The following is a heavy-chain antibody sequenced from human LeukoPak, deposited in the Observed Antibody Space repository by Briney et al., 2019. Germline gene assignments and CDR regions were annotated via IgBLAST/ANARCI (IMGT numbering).Heavy chain of an antibody. J-gene: IGHJ6*02. CDR2: IYSGGST. CDR1: GFTVSSNY. Sequence: GGSLRLSCAASGFTVSSNYMSWVRQAPGKGLEWVSVIYSGGSTYYADSVKGRFTISRDNSKDTLYLQMNSLRAEDTAVYYCARGTRSGSYWSNYYNYGMDVWGQGTTVTVSS. CDR3: ARGTRSGSYWSNYYNYGMDV. D-gene: IGHD3-10*01. V-gene: IGHV3-66*01.